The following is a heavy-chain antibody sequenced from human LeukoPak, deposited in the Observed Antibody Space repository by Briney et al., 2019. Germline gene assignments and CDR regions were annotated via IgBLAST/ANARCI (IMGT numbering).Heavy chain of an antibody. Sequence: SETLSLTCTVSGXSISSGGIYWSWIRQHPGKGPEWIEYIFYSGSTYYNPSLRSRVTLSVDTPKNQFSLKLSSVTAADTAVYYCARADLHYGSGTDFDYWGQGTLVTVSS. CDR1: GXSISSGGIY. D-gene: IGHD3-10*01. CDR3: ARADLHYGSGTDFDY. V-gene: IGHV4-31*03. CDR2: IFYSGST. J-gene: IGHJ4*02.